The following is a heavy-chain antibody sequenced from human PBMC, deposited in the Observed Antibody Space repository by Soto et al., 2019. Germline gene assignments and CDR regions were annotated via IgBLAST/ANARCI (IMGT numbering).Heavy chain of an antibody. D-gene: IGHD3-10*01. V-gene: IGHV3-11*01. Sequence: GGSLRLSCAASRFTFSDYDMNWVRQAPGKGLEWVAYISRGGYSTYYGDSVKGRFTISRDNGNNLLYLQMNSLRGEDMALYYCARNDYSGSGTFDLWGQGTLVTVSS. CDR2: ISRGGYST. CDR3: ARNDYSGSGTFDL. CDR1: RFTFSDYD. J-gene: IGHJ4*02.